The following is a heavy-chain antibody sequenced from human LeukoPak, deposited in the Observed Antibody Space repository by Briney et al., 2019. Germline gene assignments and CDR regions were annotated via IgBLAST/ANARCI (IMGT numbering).Heavy chain of an antibody. Sequence: PGRSLRLSCAASGFTFSSYGMHSVRQAPGKGLEWVAVIWYDGSNKYYADSVKGRFTISRDNSKNTLYLQMNSLRAEDTAVYYCARDPGIAVAGTMFWAEYFQHWGQGTLVTVST. J-gene: IGHJ1*01. CDR1: GFTFSSYG. CDR3: ARDPGIAVAGTMFWAEYFQH. V-gene: IGHV3-33*01. CDR2: IWYDGSNK. D-gene: IGHD6-19*01.